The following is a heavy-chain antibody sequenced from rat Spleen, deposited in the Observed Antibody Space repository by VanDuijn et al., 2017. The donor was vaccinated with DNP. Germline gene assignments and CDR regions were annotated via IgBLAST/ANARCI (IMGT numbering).Heavy chain of an antibody. J-gene: IGHJ1*01. V-gene: IGHV3-1*01. CDR1: GYSITSNY. CDR3: ARGVSSYYGYNSYWYFDF. CDR2: ISYSGGT. D-gene: IGHD1-9*01. Sequence: EVQLQESGSGLVKPSQSLSLTCSVTGYSITSNYWGWIRKFPGSKMEYIGHISYSGGTNYNPSLRSRISITRDTSKSQFFLQLNSVTTEDTATYYCARGVSSYYGYNSYWYFDFWGPGTMVTVSS.